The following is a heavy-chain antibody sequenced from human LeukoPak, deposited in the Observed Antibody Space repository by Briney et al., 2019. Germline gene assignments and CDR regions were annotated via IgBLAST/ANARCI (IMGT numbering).Heavy chain of an antibody. Sequence: PSETLSLTCAVYGGSFSGYYWSWIRQPPGKGLEWIGYIYYSGSTNYNPSLKGRVTISVDTSKNQFSLKLSSVTAADTAVYYCARRKMVRGVWWFDPWGQGTLVTVSS. CDR3: ARRKMVRGVWWFDP. CDR1: GGSFSGYY. D-gene: IGHD3-10*01. V-gene: IGHV4-59*01. CDR2: IYYSGST. J-gene: IGHJ5*02.